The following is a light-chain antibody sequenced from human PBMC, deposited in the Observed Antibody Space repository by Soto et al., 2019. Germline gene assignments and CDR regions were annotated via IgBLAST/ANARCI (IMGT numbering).Light chain of an antibody. V-gene: IGKV3-15*01. Sequence: EIVMTQSPDTLSVSPGERATLSCRASQTVSGKLAWYQQKPGQAPRLLIYGASTRATGTPARFSGSGSGTDFTLTIARLEPEDFAVYYCQQYHNWWTFGQGTKLDTK. CDR2: GAS. CDR3: QQYHNWWT. CDR1: QTVSGK. J-gene: IGKJ1*01.